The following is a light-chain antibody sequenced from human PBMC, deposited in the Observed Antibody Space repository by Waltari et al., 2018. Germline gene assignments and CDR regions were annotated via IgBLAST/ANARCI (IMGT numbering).Light chain of an antibody. CDR1: QSVSRS. J-gene: IGKJ1*01. Sequence: SCRASQSVSRSLAWYQQKPGQAPRLLIYAASTRATGVPDRFSGSGSVTDFSLTISRLDPEDFAVYYCQHYVNLPVTFGQGTKVEI. CDR3: QHYVNLPVT. CDR2: AAS. V-gene: IGKV3-20*01.